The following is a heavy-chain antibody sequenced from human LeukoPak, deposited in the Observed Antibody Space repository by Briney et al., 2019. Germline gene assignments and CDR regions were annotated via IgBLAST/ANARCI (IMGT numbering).Heavy chain of an antibody. V-gene: IGHV3-33*01. Sequence: PGGSLRLSCAASGFTFSSYGMHWVRQAPGKGLEWVAVIWYDGRNKYYADSVKGRFTISRDNSKNTLYLQMNSLRAEDTAVYYCARGFIAAAGTNSAFDIWGQGTMVTVSS. CDR3: ARGFIAAAGTNSAFDI. CDR2: IWYDGRNK. D-gene: IGHD6-13*01. J-gene: IGHJ3*02. CDR1: GFTFSSYG.